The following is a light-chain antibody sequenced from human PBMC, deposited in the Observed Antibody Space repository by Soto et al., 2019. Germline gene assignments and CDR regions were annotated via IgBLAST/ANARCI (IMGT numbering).Light chain of an antibody. J-gene: IGLJ1*01. CDR2: EVT. Sequence: QSALTQPPSASGFPAQSVTISCTGTSSDVGYYDYVSWYQQHPGKAPKLVIYEVTKRPSGVPDRVSASKSGNTASLTVSGLRAEDEADYYCSSYAGSNNFVFGSGTKLTVL. CDR1: SSDVGYYDY. V-gene: IGLV2-8*01. CDR3: SSYAGSNNFV.